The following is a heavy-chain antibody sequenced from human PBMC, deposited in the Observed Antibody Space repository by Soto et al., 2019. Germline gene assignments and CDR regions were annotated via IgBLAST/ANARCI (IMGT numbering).Heavy chain of an antibody. D-gene: IGHD2-2*01. CDR1: GFSLSTSGVG. CDR2: IYWDDDK. Sequence: QITLKESGPTLVKPTQTLTLTCTFSGFSLSTSGVGVGWIRQPPGKALEWLALIYWDDDKRYSPSLKSRLTITKDTSKNQVVLTMTNMDPVDTATYYCAHAIRDIVVVPAAMSGAFDIWGQGTMVTVSS. V-gene: IGHV2-5*02. J-gene: IGHJ3*02. CDR3: AHAIRDIVVVPAAMSGAFDI.